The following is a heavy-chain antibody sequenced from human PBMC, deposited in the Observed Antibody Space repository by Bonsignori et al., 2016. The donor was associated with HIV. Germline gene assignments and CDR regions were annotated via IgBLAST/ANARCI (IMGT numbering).Heavy chain of an antibody. V-gene: IGHV3-23*01. CDR3: AKGGLSILDY. CDR2: ISAGATST. J-gene: IGHJ4*02. CDR1: GFAFSSYA. Sequence: AQVLESGGGLVQPGGPSRLSCAASGFAFSSYAMTWVRQAPGKGLEWVSAISAGATSTFYIDSVKGRFTISRDNSKNTVSLQMNSLRAEDTAVYYCAKGGLSILDYWGQGTLVTV.